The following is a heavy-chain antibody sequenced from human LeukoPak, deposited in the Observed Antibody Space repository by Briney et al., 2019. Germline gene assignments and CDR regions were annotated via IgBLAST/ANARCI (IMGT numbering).Heavy chain of an antibody. J-gene: IGHJ4*02. Sequence: PGGSLRLSCAASGFTFSSYGMHWVRQAPGKGLEWVAVIWYDGSNKYYADSVKGRFTISRDNSKNTVYLQMNSLRAEDTAVYYCAKDVPVFSDAVDWGQGTLVTVSS. D-gene: IGHD6-19*01. CDR2: IWYDGSNK. V-gene: IGHV3-33*06. CDR3: AKDVPVFSDAVD. CDR1: GFTFSSYG.